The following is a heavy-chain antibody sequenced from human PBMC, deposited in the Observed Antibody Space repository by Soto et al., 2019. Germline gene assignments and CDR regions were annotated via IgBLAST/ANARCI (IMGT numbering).Heavy chain of an antibody. CDR3: ARASNVLRFLSG. D-gene: IGHD3-3*01. CDR1: GGSIISSNW. J-gene: IGHJ4*02. V-gene: IGHV4-4*02. Sequence: ETLSLTCAVSGGSIISSNWWSWVRQSPGKGLEWIGEMYHSGSTNYNPSLESRVTFPIDKSKNQFSLKLISVTAADTALYYCARASNVLRFLSGWGQGTLVTVSS. CDR2: MYHSGST.